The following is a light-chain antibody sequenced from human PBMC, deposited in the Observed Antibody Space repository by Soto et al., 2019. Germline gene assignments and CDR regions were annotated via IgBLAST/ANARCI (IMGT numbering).Light chain of an antibody. V-gene: IGKV1-39*01. Sequence: DIQMTQSPSSLSASVGDSVTITCRASQSISSFLNWYQHKPGKAPKVLIYGASRLQSGVPTRFSGSGSGTDFTLTISSLHPVDFATYFCQQSYSTPPTFGQGTRVEIK. CDR3: QQSYSTPPT. CDR1: QSISSF. J-gene: IGKJ1*01. CDR2: GAS.